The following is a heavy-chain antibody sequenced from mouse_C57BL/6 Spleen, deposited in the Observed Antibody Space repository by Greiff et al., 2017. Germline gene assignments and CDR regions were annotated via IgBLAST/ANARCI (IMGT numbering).Heavy chain of an antibody. CDR2: ISYDGSN. CDR1: GYSITSGYY. Sequence: EVQLQESGPGLVKPSQSLSLTCSVTGYSITSGYYWNWIRQFPGNKLEWMGYISYDGSNNYNPSLKNRISITRDTSKNQFFLKLNSVTTEDTATYYGARDDYGSSYLYAMDYWGQGTSVTVSS. CDR3: ARDDYGSSYLYAMDY. D-gene: IGHD1-1*01. V-gene: IGHV3-6*01. J-gene: IGHJ4*01.